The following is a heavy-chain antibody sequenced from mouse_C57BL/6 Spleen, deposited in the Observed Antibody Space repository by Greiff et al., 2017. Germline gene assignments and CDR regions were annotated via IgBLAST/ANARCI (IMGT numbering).Heavy chain of an antibody. D-gene: IGHD2-12*01. J-gene: IGHJ1*03. CDR2: IDPNSGGT. CDR1: GYTFTSYW. CDR3: ANDDRCRYFDV. V-gene: IGHV1-72*01. Sequence: QVQLQQPGAELVKPGASVKLSCKASGYTFTSYWMHWVKQRPGRGLEWIGRIDPNSGGTTSNEKFKSKGTLTVAKPSSPANIQLRSLTSEDSAVSYCANDDRCRYFDVWGTGTTVTVSS.